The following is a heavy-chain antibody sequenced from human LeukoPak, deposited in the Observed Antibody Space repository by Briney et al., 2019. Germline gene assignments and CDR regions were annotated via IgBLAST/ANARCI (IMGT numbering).Heavy chain of an antibody. CDR2: IYYTGST. V-gene: IGHV4-59*01. J-gene: IGHJ4*02. D-gene: IGHD3-22*01. Sequence: KPSETLSLTCTVSGGSISSYYWSWIRQPPGKGLEWIGYIYYTGSTNYNPSLKSRVTISLVTSKNQFSLKLSSVTAADTAVYYCARNQEYLDSSGYYYQGLDYWGQGTLVTVSS. CDR1: GGSISSYY. CDR3: ARNQEYLDSSGYYYQGLDY.